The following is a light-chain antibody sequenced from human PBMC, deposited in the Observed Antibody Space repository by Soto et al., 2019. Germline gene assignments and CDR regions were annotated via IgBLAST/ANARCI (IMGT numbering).Light chain of an antibody. Sequence: DIQMTQSPSTLSASVGDRVTITCRANQSISSWLAWYQQKPGKAPKLLSYKASSLESGVPSRFSGSGSGTEFTLTISSLQPDDFATYYYQQYNSFLFTFGPGTKVDIK. CDR1: QSISSW. J-gene: IGKJ3*01. CDR3: QQYNSFLFT. V-gene: IGKV1-5*03. CDR2: KAS.